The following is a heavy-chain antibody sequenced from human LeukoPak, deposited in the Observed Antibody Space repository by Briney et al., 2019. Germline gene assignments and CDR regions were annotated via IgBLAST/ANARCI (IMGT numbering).Heavy chain of an antibody. Sequence: GGSLRLSCAASGFTFSSYGMSWVRQAPGKGLEWVGRSKSKTDGGTTDYTAPVKSRFTISRDDSKNTLYLQMNSLKTEDTAVYYCTTDSRYDDAFDIWGQGTMVTVSS. CDR3: TTDSRYDDAFDI. J-gene: IGHJ3*02. CDR1: GFTFSSYG. CDR2: SKSKTDGGTT. V-gene: IGHV3-15*01. D-gene: IGHD2-2*01.